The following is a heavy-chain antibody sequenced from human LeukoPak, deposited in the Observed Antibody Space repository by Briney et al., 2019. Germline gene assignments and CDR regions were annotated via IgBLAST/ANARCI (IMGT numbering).Heavy chain of an antibody. CDR3: AKNFVSGSIDY. Sequence: GGSLRLSCAASGFTFSSYAMSWVRQAPGKGLEWVSVISGSGDNTYYADSVKGRFTISRDNSKNTLYLQMNSLRAEDTAVYYCAKNFVSGSIDYWGQGTLVTVSS. CDR2: ISGSGDNT. D-gene: IGHD3-10*01. CDR1: GFTFSSYA. J-gene: IGHJ4*02. V-gene: IGHV3-23*01.